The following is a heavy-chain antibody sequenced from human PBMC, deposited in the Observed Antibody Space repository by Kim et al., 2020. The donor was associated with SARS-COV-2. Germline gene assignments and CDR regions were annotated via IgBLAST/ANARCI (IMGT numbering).Heavy chain of an antibody. CDR3: YTQWEQGAHH. CDR2: IRGKPNDYTT. CDR1: GLIFSDSS. D-gene: IGHD1-26*01. V-gene: IGHV3-73*01. J-gene: IGHJ5*02. Sequence: GGSLRLSCAASGLIFSDSSIHWVRQASGKGLEWGGLIRGKPNDYTTSYSASVKGRFTISRDDSKNTASLAMDSLNTEDTALYSCYTQWEQGAHHWGQGTLVTVSS.